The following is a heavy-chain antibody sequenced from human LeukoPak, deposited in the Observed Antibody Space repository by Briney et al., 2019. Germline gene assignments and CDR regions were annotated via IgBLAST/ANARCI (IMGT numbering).Heavy chain of an antibody. J-gene: IGHJ3*02. Sequence: GGSLRPSCAASGFTFSSYSMNWVRQAPGKGLEWVSYISSSSSTIYYADSVKGRFTISRDNAKNSLYLQMNSLRAEDTAVYYCARVGISSTSSPAAFDIWGQGTMVTVSS. D-gene: IGHD2-2*01. CDR2: ISSSSSTI. V-gene: IGHV3-48*01. CDR3: ARVGISSTSSPAAFDI. CDR1: GFTFSSYS.